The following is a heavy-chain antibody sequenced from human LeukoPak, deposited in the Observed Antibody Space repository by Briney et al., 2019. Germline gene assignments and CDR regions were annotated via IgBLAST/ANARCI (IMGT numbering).Heavy chain of an antibody. CDR1: GYTFTGYY. CDR3: ARAAFTYGRYYYYMDV. J-gene: IGHJ6*03. CDR2: INPNSGGT. Sequence: ASVKVSCKASGYTFTGYYMHWVRQAPGQGLEWMGWINPNSGGTNYAQKFQGRVTMTRDTYISTAYMELSRLRSDDTAVYYCARAAFTYGRYYYYMDVWGKGTTVTVSS. D-gene: IGHD2/OR15-2a*01. V-gene: IGHV1-2*02.